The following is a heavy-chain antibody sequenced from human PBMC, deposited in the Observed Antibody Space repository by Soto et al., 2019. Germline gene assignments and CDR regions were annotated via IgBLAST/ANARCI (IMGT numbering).Heavy chain of an antibody. Sequence: QVQLQESGPGLVKPSQTLSLTCTVSGGSINTGGYYWGWIRHLPGEGLEWLGHIFYTGPAYYNPSLRSRVTVAIDTSANHFSLHMYSVTAADTAMYYCARRLDDTPETFFNWFDPWGQGILVTVSS. CDR2: IFYTGPA. CDR1: GGSINTGGYY. J-gene: IGHJ5*02. D-gene: IGHD2-15*01. V-gene: IGHV4-31*03. CDR3: ARRLDDTPETFFNWFDP.